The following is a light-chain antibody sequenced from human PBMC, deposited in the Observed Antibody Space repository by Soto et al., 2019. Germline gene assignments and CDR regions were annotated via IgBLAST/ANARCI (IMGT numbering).Light chain of an antibody. J-gene: IGKJ2*03. CDR1: HSVTSTY. V-gene: IGKV3-20*01. Sequence: ILLTQSPGTLSLSPGETATLSCRASHSVTSTYLAWYQQRPGQSPRLIIYGGSTRATGFPDRFSGGGSGTDFTLPICRLEPEDSAVYYCHCQQFDSSRIYSFGQGTKLEI. CDR2: GGS. CDR3: QQFDSSRIYS.